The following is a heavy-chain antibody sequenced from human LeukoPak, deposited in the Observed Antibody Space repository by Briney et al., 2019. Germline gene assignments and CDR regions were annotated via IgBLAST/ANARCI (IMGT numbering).Heavy chain of an antibody. V-gene: IGHV3-13*01. J-gene: IGHJ3*02. D-gene: IGHD6-13*01. CDR3: ARSEAAASHAALNI. CDR2: IGTAGDT. Sequence: GGSLRLSCAASGFTFSSYDMHWVRQATGKGLEWVSAIGTAGDTYYPGSVKGRFTISRENAKNSLYLQMNSLRAGDTAVYYCARSEAAASHAALNIWGQGTTVTVSS. CDR1: GFTFSSYD.